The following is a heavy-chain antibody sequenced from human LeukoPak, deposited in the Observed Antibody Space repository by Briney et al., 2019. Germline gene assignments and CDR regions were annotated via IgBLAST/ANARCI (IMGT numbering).Heavy chain of an antibody. Sequence: SQTLSLTCTVSGGSISSGSYYWSWIRQPAGKGLEWIGRIYTSGSTNYNPSLKSRVTISVDTSKNQFSLKLSSVTAADTAVYSCARVSGDFWSGYSNWFDPWGQGTLVTVSS. J-gene: IGHJ5*02. CDR3: ARVSGDFWSGYSNWFDP. CDR1: GGSISSGSYY. V-gene: IGHV4-61*02. D-gene: IGHD3-3*01. CDR2: IYTSGST.